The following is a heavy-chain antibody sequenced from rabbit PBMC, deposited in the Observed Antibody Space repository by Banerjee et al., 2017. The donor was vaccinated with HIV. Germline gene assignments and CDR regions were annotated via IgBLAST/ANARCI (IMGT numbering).Heavy chain of an antibody. Sequence: QEQLEESGGDLVKPEGSLTLTCTASGFSFSSNYWLCWVRQAPGKGLEWIACIGAVSTYYATWAKGRFTISKTSSTTVTVQMTSLTAADTATYFCARDLAGVIGWNFNLWGPGTLVTVS. J-gene: IGHJ4*01. V-gene: IGHV1S45*01. CDR1: GFSFSSNYW. CDR2: IGAVST. D-gene: IGHD4-1*01. CDR3: ARDLAGVIGWNFNL.